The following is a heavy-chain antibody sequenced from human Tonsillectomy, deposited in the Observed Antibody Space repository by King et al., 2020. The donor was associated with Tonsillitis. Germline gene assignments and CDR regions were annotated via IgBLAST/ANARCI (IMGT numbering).Heavy chain of an antibody. CDR1: GYTFTSYG. D-gene: IGHD3-9*01. CDR3: ARELRYFDWLLFGGFDI. CDR2: ISAYNGNT. J-gene: IGHJ3*02. V-gene: IGHV1-18*01. Sequence: QLVQSGAEVKKPGASVKVSCKASGYTFTSYGISWVRQAPGQGLEWMGWISAYNGNTNYAQKLQGRVTMTTDTSTSTAYMELRSLRSDDTAVYYCARELRYFDWLLFGGFDIWGQGTMVTVSS.